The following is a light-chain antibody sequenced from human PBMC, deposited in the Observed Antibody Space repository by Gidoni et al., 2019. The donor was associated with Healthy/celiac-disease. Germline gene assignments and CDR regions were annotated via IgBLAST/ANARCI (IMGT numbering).Light chain of an antibody. V-gene: IGKV1-39*01. CDR2: AAS. Sequence: DIQMTQSPSSLSASVGDRVTIPCRESQSISSYLNWYQQKPGKAPKLLIYAASSLQSGVPSRFSGSGSGTDFTLTISSLQPEDFATYYCQQSYSTPPITFGPGTKVDIK. CDR3: QQSYSTPPIT. J-gene: IGKJ3*01. CDR1: QSISSY.